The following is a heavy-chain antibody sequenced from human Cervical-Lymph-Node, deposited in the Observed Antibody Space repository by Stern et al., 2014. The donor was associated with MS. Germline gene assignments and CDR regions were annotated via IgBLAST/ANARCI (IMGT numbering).Heavy chain of an antibody. CDR1: GGTFSSYA. V-gene: IGHV1-69*01. Sequence: QVKLGQSGAEVKKPGSSVKVSCKASGGTFSSYAISWVRQAPGPGLERMGGILPIFGTANYAQKFQGRVTITADESTSTAYMELSSLRSEDTAVYYCARERERDGYGNPGWFDPWGQGTLVTVSS. D-gene: IGHD5-24*01. CDR3: ARERERDGYGNPGWFDP. CDR2: ILPIFGTA. J-gene: IGHJ5*02.